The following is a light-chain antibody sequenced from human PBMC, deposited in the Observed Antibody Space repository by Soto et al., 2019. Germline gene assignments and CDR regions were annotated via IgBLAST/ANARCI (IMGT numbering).Light chain of an antibody. J-gene: IGKJ1*01. CDR1: QNVATN. CDR3: HQFTTGLRP. Sequence: IVMTHSPATLSLSPGDRATLSCMASQNVATNMAWYQQTPGQAPRLLIHGASIRATGVQARFSGSGSGTEFTLTIDRLQSEDFAVFSCHQFTTGLRPCGRETRVE. V-gene: IGKV3-15*01. CDR2: GAS.